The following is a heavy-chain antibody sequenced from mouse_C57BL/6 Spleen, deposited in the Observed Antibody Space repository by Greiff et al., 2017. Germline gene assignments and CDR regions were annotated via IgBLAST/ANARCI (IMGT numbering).Heavy chain of an antibody. CDR2: ISSGSSTI. D-gene: IGHD2-3*01. CDR1: GFTFSDYG. Sequence: EVHLVESGGGLVKPGGSLKLSCAASGFTFSDYGMHWVRQAPEKGLEWVAYISSGSSTIYYADTVKGRFTISRDNAKNTLFLQLTSLGSEDTAMYYCARDGYYVFDYWGQGTTLTVSS. J-gene: IGHJ2*01. V-gene: IGHV5-17*01. CDR3: ARDGYYVFDY.